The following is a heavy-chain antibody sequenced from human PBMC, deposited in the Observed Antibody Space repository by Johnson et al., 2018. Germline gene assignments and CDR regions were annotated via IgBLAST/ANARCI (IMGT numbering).Heavy chain of an antibody. CDR1: GGSITSNSCY. D-gene: IGHD6-13*01. Sequence: QVQLQESGPGLVKXSETLSLTCIVSGGSITSNSCYWGWIRQSPGKGLEWIGNIFYNSNTYYNPSFKSRVTMSVDMFRNQFSLKLTPVTAADTAVSFCAGVWSGGVAAAGRGNFDYWGQGILVTVSS. CDR3: AGVWSGGVAAAGRGNFDY. J-gene: IGHJ4*02. CDR2: IFYNSNT. V-gene: IGHV4-39*01.